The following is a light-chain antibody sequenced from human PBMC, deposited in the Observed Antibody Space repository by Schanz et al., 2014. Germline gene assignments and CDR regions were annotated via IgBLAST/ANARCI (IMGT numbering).Light chain of an antibody. CDR1: QSVSDN. CDR2: DAS. V-gene: IGKV3-11*01. Sequence: EIVMTQSPATLSVSPGERATLSCRASQSVSDNLAWYQQKPGQAPRLLIYDASNRATGIPARFSGSGSGTDFTLTISSLEPEDFAVYYCQQRSNWLTFGQGTRLEI. CDR3: QQRSNWLT. J-gene: IGKJ5*01.